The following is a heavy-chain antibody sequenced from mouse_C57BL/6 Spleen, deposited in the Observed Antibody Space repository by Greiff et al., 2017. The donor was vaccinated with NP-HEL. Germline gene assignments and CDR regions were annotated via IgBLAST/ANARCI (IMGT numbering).Heavy chain of an antibody. D-gene: IGHD1-1*01. J-gene: IGHJ2*01. Sequence: EVQGVESGGDLVKPGGSLKLSCAASGFTFSSYGMSWVRQTPDKRLEWVATISSGGSYTYYPDSVKGRFTISRDNAKNTLYLQMSSLKSEDTAMYYCARRVRYYFDYWGQGTTRTVSS. V-gene: IGHV5-6*01. CDR1: GFTFSSYG. CDR3: ARRVRYYFDY. CDR2: ISSGGSYT.